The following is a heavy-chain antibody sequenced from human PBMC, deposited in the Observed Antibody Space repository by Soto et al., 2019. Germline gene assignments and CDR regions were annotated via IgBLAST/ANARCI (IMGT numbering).Heavy chain of an antibody. D-gene: IGHD2-2*01. Sequence: QVQLQQWGAGLLKPSETLSLTCAVYGGSFSGYYWSWIRQPPGKGLEWIGEINHSGSTNYNPSLKSRVTISVDTSKNQFSLKLSSVTAADTAVYYCARDKGSIVVVPEHSGSGVDPWGQGTLVTVSS. CDR1: GGSFSGYY. V-gene: IGHV4-34*01. CDR2: INHSGST. CDR3: ARDKGSIVVVPEHSGSGVDP. J-gene: IGHJ5*02.